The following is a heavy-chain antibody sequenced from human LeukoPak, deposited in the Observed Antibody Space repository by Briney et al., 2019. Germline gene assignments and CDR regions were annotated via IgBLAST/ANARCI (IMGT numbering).Heavy chain of an antibody. Sequence: GSLRLSCAASGFTFNSYAMSWVRQAPGKGLEWVSAISGSGGSTYYADSVKGRFTISRDNSKNTLYLQMNSLRAEDTAVYYCAKSVSLTIFDLRFDPWGQGTLVTVSS. D-gene: IGHD3-3*01. J-gene: IGHJ5*02. CDR3: AKSVSLTIFDLRFDP. CDR1: GFTFNSYA. V-gene: IGHV3-23*01. CDR2: ISGSGGST.